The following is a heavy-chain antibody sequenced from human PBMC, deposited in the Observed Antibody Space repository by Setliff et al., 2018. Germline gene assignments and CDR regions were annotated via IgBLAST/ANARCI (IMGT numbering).Heavy chain of an antibody. CDR1: GYTFTSYD. V-gene: IGHV1-8*02. CDR2: MNPNSGNT. J-gene: IGHJ6*02. CDR3: ARGRERDYNFWSGYYTYYYYGMDV. Sequence: ASVKVSCKASGYTFTSYDINWVRQATGQGLEWMGWMNPNSGNTGYAQKLQGRVTMTRNNSISTAYMELSSLRSEDTAVYYCARGRERDYNFWSGYYTYYYYGMDVWGQGTTVTVSS. D-gene: IGHD3-3*01.